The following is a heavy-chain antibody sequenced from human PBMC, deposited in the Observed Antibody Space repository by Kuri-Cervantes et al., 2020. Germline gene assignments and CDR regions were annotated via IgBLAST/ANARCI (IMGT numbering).Heavy chain of an antibody. Sequence: GESLKISCAASGFTFTFYWMTWVRQAPGKGLERVADIKQDGSVKYYVDSVKGRFTISRDNARNSLYLQMNSLRVEDTAVYYCAGGVGTQWPPQWGQGTLVTVSS. CDR2: IKQDGSVK. V-gene: IGHV3-7*01. CDR1: GFTFTFYW. J-gene: IGHJ4*02. D-gene: IGHD6-19*01. CDR3: AGGVGTQWPPQ.